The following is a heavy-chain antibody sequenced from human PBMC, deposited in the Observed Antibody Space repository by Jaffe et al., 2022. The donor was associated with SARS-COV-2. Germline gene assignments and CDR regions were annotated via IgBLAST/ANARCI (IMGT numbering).Heavy chain of an antibody. Sequence: QVTLKESGPVLVKPTETLTLTCTVSGFSLSDPRMGVSWIRQPPGKALEWLTHIFSNDEKLYSTSLKTSLTISKDTSKSQVVLTMTNVDPVDTATYYCARIKLNHDSSGYWDYYGMDVWGQGTTVTVSS. CDR2: IFSNDEK. CDR3: ARIKLNHDSSGYWDYYGMDV. D-gene: IGHD3-22*01. V-gene: IGHV2-26*01. CDR1: GFSLSDPRMG. J-gene: IGHJ6*02.